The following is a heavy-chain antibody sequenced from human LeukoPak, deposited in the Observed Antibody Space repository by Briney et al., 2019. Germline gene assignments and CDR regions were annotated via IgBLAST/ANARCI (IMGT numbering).Heavy chain of an antibody. Sequence: VASVKVSCKASGYTFTGYYMHWVRQAPGQGLEWMGWINPNSGGTNYAQKFQGRVTMTRDTSISTAYMELSRLRSDDTAVYYCARVSATPTGYCSGGSCWDWFDPWGQGTLVTVSS. V-gene: IGHV1-2*02. J-gene: IGHJ5*02. CDR1: GYTFTGYY. CDR2: INPNSGGT. D-gene: IGHD2-15*01. CDR3: ARVSATPTGYCSGGSCWDWFDP.